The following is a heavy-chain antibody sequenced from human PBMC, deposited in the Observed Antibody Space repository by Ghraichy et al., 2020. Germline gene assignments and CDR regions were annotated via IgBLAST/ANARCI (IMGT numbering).Heavy chain of an antibody. CDR3: AREWTTVTTFDY. J-gene: IGHJ4*02. D-gene: IGHD4-17*01. V-gene: IGHV3-33*01. CDR2: IWYDGSNK. CDR1: GFTFSSYG. Sequence: GESLNISCAASGFTFSSYGVHWVRQAPGKGLEWVAVIWYDGSNKYYADSVKGRFTISRDNSKNTLYLQMNSLRAEDTAVYYCAREWTTVTTFDYWGQGTLVTVSS.